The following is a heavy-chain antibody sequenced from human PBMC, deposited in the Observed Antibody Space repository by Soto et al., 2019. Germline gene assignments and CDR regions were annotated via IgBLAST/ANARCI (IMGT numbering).Heavy chain of an antibody. CDR1: GFTFNSYA. CDR2: ISAVGGST. D-gene: IGHD6-19*01. J-gene: IGHJ2*01. V-gene: IGHV3-23*01. Sequence: EGQLLESGGGLVQPGGSLRLSCAASGFTFNSYAISWVRQAPEAGLEWVSTISAVGGSTYYADSVKGRFTISRDNSKNTLYLQMNSLRADDTAVYYCAKLSTGSYWYFDLWGRGTLVTVSS. CDR3: AKLSTGSYWYFDL.